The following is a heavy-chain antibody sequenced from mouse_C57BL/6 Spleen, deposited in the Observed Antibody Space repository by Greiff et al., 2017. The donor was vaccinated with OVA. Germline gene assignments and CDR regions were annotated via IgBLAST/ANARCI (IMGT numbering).Heavy chain of an antibody. V-gene: IGHV3-1*01. J-gene: IGHJ3*01. D-gene: IGHD2-2*01. Sequence: EVQLQQSGPGMVKPSQSLSLTCTVTGYSITSGYDWHWIRHFPGNKLEWMGYISYSGSTNYNPSLKSRISITHDTSKNHFFLKLNSVTTEDTATYYCARESGYDGGFAYWGQETLVTVSA. CDR1: GYSITSGYD. CDR3: ARESGYDGGFAY. CDR2: ISYSGST.